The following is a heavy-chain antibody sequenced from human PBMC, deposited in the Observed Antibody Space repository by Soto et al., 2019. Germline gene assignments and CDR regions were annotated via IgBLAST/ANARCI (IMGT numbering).Heavy chain of an antibody. J-gene: IGHJ3*02. D-gene: IGHD6-19*01. Sequence: QVQLVQSGAEVKKPGASVKVSCKASGYTFINYYMHWVRQAPGQGLEWMGIINPNGGSTTYAQKFQGRVTLTRDTSTNPVNMELSSLRSEYTAVYYCAREKWLVRRNDPFDIWGQWTMVTVSS. CDR2: INPNGGST. CDR3: AREKWLVRRNDPFDI. CDR1: GYTFINYY. V-gene: IGHV1-46*01.